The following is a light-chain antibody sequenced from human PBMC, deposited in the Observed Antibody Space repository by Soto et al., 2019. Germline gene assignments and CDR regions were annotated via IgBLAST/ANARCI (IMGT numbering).Light chain of an antibody. CDR3: QHYTTYPYT. CDR1: QSVGHW. V-gene: IGKV1-5*03. J-gene: IGKJ2*01. Sequence: DIQMTQSPSTLSASVGDRVTISCRASQSVGHWLAWYQQKPGKAPKLLIYKASTLESGVPSRFSGSGFGTEFTLTISSLQPDDFASYYCQHYTTYPYTFGQGSRLEI. CDR2: KAS.